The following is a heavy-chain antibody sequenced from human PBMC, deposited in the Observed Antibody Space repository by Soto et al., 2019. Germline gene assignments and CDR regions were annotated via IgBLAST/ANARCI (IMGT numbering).Heavy chain of an antibody. CDR3: ARDKITGLFDY. CDR2: IDHSGST. J-gene: IGHJ4*02. D-gene: IGHD2-8*02. V-gene: IGHV4-34*01. Sequence: PSETLSLTCAVYGGSFSGYYWTWIRQPPGTGLEWIGEIDHSGSTTYNPSLKSRVTIPVDTSNNQISLKLTSVTAADTAVYYCARDKITGLFDYWGQGTLVTVSS. CDR1: GGSFSGYY.